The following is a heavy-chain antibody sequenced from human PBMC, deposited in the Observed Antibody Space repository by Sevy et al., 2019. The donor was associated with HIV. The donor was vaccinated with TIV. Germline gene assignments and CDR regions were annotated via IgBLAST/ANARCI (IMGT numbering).Heavy chain of an antibody. CDR1: GFTFSSYW. Sequence: GGSLRLSCAASGFTFSSYWMSWVRQAPGKGLEWVANIKQDGSENYYVDSVKGRFTISRDNAKNSLYLQMNSLRAEDTAVYYCARDATDLLAVAGDLDYWGQGTLVTVSS. CDR2: IKQDGSEN. J-gene: IGHJ4*02. CDR3: ARDATDLLAVAGDLDY. D-gene: IGHD6-19*01. V-gene: IGHV3-7*01.